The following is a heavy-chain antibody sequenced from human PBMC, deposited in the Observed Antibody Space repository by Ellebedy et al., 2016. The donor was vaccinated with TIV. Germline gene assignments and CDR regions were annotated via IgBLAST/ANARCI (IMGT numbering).Heavy chain of an antibody. V-gene: IGHV4-59*08. Sequence: SETLSLTXTVSGGSISSYYWSWIRQPPGKGLEWIGYIYYSGSTNYNPSLKSRVTISVDTSKNQFSLKLSSVTAADTAVYYCARGPGAKRRIAAAGTWFDPWGQGTLVTVSS. CDR2: IYYSGST. J-gene: IGHJ5*02. D-gene: IGHD6-13*01. CDR1: GGSISSYY. CDR3: ARGPGAKRRIAAAGTWFDP.